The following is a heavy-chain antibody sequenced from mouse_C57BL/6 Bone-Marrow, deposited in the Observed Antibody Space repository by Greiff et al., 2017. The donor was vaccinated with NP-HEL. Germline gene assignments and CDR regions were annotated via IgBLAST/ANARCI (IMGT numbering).Heavy chain of an antibody. CDR1: GYTFTSYW. CDR3: AIKSYYRGPNFDV. J-gene: IGHJ1*03. Sequence: QVQLQQPGAELVKPGASVKVSCKASGYTFTSYWMHWVKQRPGQGLEWIGRIHPSDSDTNYNQEFKGKATLTVAKSSSTAYMQLSSLTAEDSAVYYCAIKSYYRGPNFDVWGTGTTVTVSS. D-gene: IGHD2-12*01. CDR2: IHPSDSDT. V-gene: IGHV1-74*01.